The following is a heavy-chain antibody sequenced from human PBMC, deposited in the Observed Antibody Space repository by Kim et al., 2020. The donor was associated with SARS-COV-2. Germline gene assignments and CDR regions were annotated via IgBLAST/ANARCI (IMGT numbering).Heavy chain of an antibody. Sequence: GGSLRLSCAASGFPFSGYLMHWVRQAPGKGLVWVSFIHSDETITAYADSVKGRFTISRDNAKSTLYLQMNSLRAEDTAVYYCARDQGSGWGKGTLVTVSS. V-gene: IGHV3-74*01. CDR1: GFPFSGYL. J-gene: IGHJ4*02. CDR3: ARDQGSG. CDR2: IHSDETIT. D-gene: IGHD6-19*01.